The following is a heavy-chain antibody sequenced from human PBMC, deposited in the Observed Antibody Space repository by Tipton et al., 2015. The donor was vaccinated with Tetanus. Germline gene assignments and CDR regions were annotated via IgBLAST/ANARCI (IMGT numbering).Heavy chain of an antibody. J-gene: IGHJ5*02. V-gene: IGHV1-18*01. CDR1: GYTFTHYG. D-gene: IGHD6-19*01. CDR3: ARGRRLGPPEFFEH. Sequence: QVQLVQSGAEVKKPGASVKVSCKASGYTFTHYGVNWVRQAPGQGLEWMGWISPFNNNINYAEKFQGRLTMTTDRSTSTVYMGLRGLVSDDTAFYYCARGRRLGPPEFFEHWGQGTLVTVSS. CDR2: ISPFNNNI.